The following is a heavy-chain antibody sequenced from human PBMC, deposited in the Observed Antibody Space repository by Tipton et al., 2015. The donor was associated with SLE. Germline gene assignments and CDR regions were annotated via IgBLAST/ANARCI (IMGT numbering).Heavy chain of an antibody. CDR1: GGSINSYY. D-gene: IGHD6-13*01. Sequence: TLSLTCTVSGGSINSYYWSWIRQPPGKGLEWIGYIYYSGSTDYNPSLKSRVTISVDTSKNQFSLKLNSVTAADTAVYYCARRGALAAAGVYYYYGMDVWGQGTTVTVSS. CDR3: ARRGALAAAGVYYYYGMDV. J-gene: IGHJ6*02. V-gene: IGHV4-59*01. CDR2: IYYSGST.